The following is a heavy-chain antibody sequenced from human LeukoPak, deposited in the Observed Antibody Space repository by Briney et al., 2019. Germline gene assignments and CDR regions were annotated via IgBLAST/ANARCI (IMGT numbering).Heavy chain of an antibody. CDR1: GFTFSSYA. V-gene: IGHV3-23*01. J-gene: IGHJ4*02. Sequence: GGSLRLSCAASGFTFSSYAVSWVRQAPEKGLEWVSAISGSGGSTYYANSVKGRFTISRDNSKNTLYLQMNSLRDEDTAVYYCANSGEQRWLQFNQEKLHQYFDYWGQGTLVTVSS. D-gene: IGHD5-24*01. CDR3: ANSGEQRWLQFNQEKLHQYFDY. CDR2: ISGSGGST.